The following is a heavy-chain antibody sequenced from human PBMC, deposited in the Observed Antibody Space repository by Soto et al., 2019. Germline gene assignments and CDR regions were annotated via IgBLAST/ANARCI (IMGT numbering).Heavy chain of an antibody. D-gene: IGHD3-3*01. V-gene: IGHV2-5*02. CDR3: AHRVLRTVFGVVTTTAIYFDF. J-gene: IGHJ4*02. Sequence: QITLNESGPTQVKPRQTLTLTCTFSGFSLTTSGVGVGWIRESPGKAPEWLALIYWDDDKRYSPSLKSRLTITKDTSKNLVVPTMADLDPADTATYYCAHRVLRTVFGVVTTTAIYFDFWGQGTPVAVSS. CDR2: IYWDDDK. CDR1: GFSLTTSGVG.